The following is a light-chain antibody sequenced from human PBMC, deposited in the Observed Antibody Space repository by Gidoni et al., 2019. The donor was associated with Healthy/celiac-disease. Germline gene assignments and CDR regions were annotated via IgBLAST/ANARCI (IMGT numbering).Light chain of an antibody. CDR3: QQYNSYPIT. V-gene: IGKV1-5*03. CDR2: TAS. Sequence: DIQMTQSPSTLSASVGDRVTINCRASQSISSWLAWYQQKPGKAPKLLIYTASSLESGVPSRFSGSGSGTEFTLTISSLQPDDFATYYCQQYNSYPITFGQGTRLEIK. J-gene: IGKJ5*01. CDR1: QSISSW.